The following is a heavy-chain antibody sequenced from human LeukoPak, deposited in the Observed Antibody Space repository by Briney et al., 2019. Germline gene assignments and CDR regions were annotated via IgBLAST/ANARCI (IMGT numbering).Heavy chain of an antibody. J-gene: IGHJ6*02. V-gene: IGHV3-7*01. CDR2: IKQDGSEK. CDR3: ARSSIGYCSSTSCYAYYYYGMDV. D-gene: IGHD2-2*01. Sequence: GGSLRLSCAASGFTFSSYWMSWVRQAPGKGLEWVANIKQDGSEKYYVDSVKGRFTISRDNAKNSLYLQMNSLRAEDTAVYYCARSSIGYCSSTSCYAYYYYGMDVWGQGTTVTVSS. CDR1: GFTFSSYW.